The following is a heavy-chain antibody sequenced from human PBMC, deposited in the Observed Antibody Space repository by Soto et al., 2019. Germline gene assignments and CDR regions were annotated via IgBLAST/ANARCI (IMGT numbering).Heavy chain of an antibody. D-gene: IGHD3-3*01. CDR3: ARDRAIFGVVRYGMDV. Sequence: ASVKVSCKASGYTFTSYGISWVRQAPGQGLEWMGWISAYNGNTSYAQKLQGRVTMTTDTSTSTAYMELRSLRSDDTAVYYCARDRAIFGVVRYGMDVWGQGTTVTVPS. J-gene: IGHJ6*02. V-gene: IGHV1-18*01. CDR2: ISAYNGNT. CDR1: GYTFTSYG.